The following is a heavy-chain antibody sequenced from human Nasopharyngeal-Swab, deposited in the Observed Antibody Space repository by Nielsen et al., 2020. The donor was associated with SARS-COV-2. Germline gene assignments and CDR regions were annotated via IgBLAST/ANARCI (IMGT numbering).Heavy chain of an antibody. V-gene: IGHV3-33*01. D-gene: IGHD2-15*01. CDR3: ARGVEFDP. CDR2: IWYDGSNR. Sequence: VRQAPGKGLEWVAVIWYDGSNRYYADSVKGRFTISRDNSKNTLYLQMNSLSAEDTAVYYCARGVEFDPWGQGTLVTVSS. J-gene: IGHJ5*02.